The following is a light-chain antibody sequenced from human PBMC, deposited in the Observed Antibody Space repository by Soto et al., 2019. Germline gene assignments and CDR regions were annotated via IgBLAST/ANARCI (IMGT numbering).Light chain of an antibody. V-gene: IGLV1-44*01. Sequence: QSVLTQPPSLSATPGQRVNISCSGSFSNIGDNAVNWHQQLPGAAPKLLIYLNDQRPSGVPDRFSGSKSGTSAFLAINGLQSEDEADYYCAAWDDSLNALFGTGTKVTVL. CDR2: LND. J-gene: IGLJ1*01. CDR1: FSNIGDNA. CDR3: AAWDDSLNAL.